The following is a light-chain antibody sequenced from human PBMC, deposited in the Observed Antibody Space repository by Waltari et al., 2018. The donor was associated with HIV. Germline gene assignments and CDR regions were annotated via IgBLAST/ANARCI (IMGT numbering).Light chain of an antibody. J-gene: IGLJ1*01. CDR2: EVN. Sequence: QSALTQPASVSGSPGQSITISCTGTRGDVGGYNYVSWYQQYPGKAPKLIIYEVNNRPSGVSERFAGSKSGNTASLTISGLQAEDEADYYCSSYTSSSTPDVCGTGTEVTVL. CDR1: RGDVGGYNY. CDR3: SSYTSSSTPDV. V-gene: IGLV2-14*01.